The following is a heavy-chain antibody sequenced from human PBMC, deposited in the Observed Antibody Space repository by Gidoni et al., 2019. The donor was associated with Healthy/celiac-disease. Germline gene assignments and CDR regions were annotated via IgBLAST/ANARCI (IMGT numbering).Heavy chain of an antibody. V-gene: IGHV4-34*01. D-gene: IGHD2-15*01. CDR2: INHSGST. CDR3: ARAALFVVVVAATGRECFDP. CDR1: GGSFSGYY. Sequence: QVQLQQWGAGLLKPSETLSLTCAVYGGSFSGYYWSWIRQPPGKGLEWIGEINHSGSTNYNPSLKSRVTISVDTSKNQFSLKLSSVTAADTAVYYCARAALFVVVVAATGRECFDPWGQGTLVTVSS. J-gene: IGHJ5*02.